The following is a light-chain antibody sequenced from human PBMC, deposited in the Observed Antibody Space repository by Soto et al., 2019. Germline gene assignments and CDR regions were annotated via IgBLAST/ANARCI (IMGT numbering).Light chain of an antibody. Sequence: IVMTQSPATLSVPPGERATLSCRASQSVGSNLAWYQQKPGQAPRLVIYGASTRDTGIPARFSGSGSGTEFTLTISSLQSEDFGVYYCQQYYNWPLTFGPGTKVEIK. J-gene: IGKJ3*01. CDR2: GAS. V-gene: IGKV3-15*01. CDR3: QQYYNWPLT. CDR1: QSVGSN.